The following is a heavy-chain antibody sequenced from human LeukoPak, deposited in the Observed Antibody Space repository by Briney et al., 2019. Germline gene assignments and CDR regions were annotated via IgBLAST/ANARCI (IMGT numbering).Heavy chain of an antibody. Sequence: GGSLRLSCAASGFTISSYWMSWVRQAPGKGLEWVANIKQDGNEKYYVDSVKRRFSIPRDNAKNSLYLQMNSLRVEDTAIYYCARYFYDSYPSSFRFDSWGQGTLVTVSS. CDR2: IKQDGNEK. D-gene: IGHD6-6*01. J-gene: IGHJ5*01. CDR3: ARYFYDSYPSSFRFDS. CDR1: GFTISSYW. V-gene: IGHV3-7*01.